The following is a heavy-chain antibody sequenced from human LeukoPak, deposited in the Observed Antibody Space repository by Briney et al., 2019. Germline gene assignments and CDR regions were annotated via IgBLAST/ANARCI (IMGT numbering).Heavy chain of an antibody. Sequence: ASVKVSCKASGYTFTSYGISWVRQAPGQGLEWMGWISAYNGNTNYAQKLQGRVTMTTDTSTSTAYMELRSLRSDDTAVYYCARGSNDVWFGESLNFDYWGQGTLVTVSS. CDR3: ARGSNDVWFGESLNFDY. V-gene: IGHV1-18*01. CDR1: GYTFTSYG. D-gene: IGHD3-10*01. J-gene: IGHJ4*02. CDR2: ISAYNGNT.